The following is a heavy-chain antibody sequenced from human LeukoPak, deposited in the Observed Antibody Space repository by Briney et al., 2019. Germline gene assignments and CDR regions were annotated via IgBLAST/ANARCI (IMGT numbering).Heavy chain of an antibody. V-gene: IGHV3-30*02. J-gene: IGHJ3*02. CDR2: IRHDGNDENNK. CDR3: ARDDGGDFNDAFDI. CDR1: GSIFSSCG. Sequence: PGGSLRLSCAASGSIFSSCGMHWVRQAPGKGLEWVAFIRHDGNDENNKYYADSVRGRFTISRDNFKNTLFLQMNSLRAEDTAVYYCARDDGGDFNDAFDIWGQGTMVAVSS. D-gene: IGHD2-21*02.